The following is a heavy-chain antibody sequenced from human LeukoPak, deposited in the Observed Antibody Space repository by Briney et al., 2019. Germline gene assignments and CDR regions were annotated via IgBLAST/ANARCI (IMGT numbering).Heavy chain of an antibody. D-gene: IGHD2-2*01. CDR3: ARVPPSAHQLLSSDY. CDR2: ISANNGET. V-gene: IGHV1-18*04. Sequence: ASVKVSCKASGYTFTNYGISWVRQPPGQGLEWMAWISANNGETRYAQNFQGRVTMTTDTSTSTAYMELRSLRSDDTAVYYCARVPPSAHQLLSSDYWGQGTQVTVSS. CDR1: GYTFTNYG. J-gene: IGHJ4*02.